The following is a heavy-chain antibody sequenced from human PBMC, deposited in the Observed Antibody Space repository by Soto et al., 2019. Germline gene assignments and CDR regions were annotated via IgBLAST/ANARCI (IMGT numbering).Heavy chain of an antibody. V-gene: IGHV4-34*01. CDR1: GGSFSGYY. CDR2: INHSGST. Sequence: QVQLQQWGAGLLKPSETLSLTCAVYGGSFSGYYWSWIRQPPGKVLEWIGEINHSGSTNYNPSLTSRVTISVDTSKNQFALKLSSVAAADTAVYYCARGNIDIVVVPAGFYYYYMDVWGKGTTVTVSS. J-gene: IGHJ6*03. CDR3: ARGNIDIVVVPAGFYYYYMDV. D-gene: IGHD2-2*01.